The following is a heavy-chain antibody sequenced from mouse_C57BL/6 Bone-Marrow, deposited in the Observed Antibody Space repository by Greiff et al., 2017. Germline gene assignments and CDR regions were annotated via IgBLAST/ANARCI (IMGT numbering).Heavy chain of an antibody. D-gene: IGHD3-3*01. CDR3: ARGDEGFAY. CDR2: ISSGSSTI. Sequence: EVKLVESGGGLVKPGGSLKLSCAASGFTFSDYGMHWVRQAPEKGLEWVAYISSGSSTIYYADTVKGRFTISRDNAKNTLFLQMTSLRAEDTAMYYCARGDEGFAYWGQGTLVTVSA. J-gene: IGHJ3*01. V-gene: IGHV5-17*01. CDR1: GFTFSDYG.